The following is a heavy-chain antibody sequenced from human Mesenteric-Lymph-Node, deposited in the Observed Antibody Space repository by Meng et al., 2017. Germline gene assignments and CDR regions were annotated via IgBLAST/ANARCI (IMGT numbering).Heavy chain of an antibody. CDR2: ISISGGTT. J-gene: IGHJ4*02. D-gene: IGHD3-9*01. Sequence: GESLKISCAASGFTFSSSAMSWVRQAPGKGLEWVSIISISGGTTDYADSVKGRFTISRDNSKNSLYLQMNSLRAEDTAVYYCAREEAIFCYWGQGTLVTVSS. V-gene: IGHV3-23*01. CDR3: AREEAIFCY. CDR1: GFTFSSSA.